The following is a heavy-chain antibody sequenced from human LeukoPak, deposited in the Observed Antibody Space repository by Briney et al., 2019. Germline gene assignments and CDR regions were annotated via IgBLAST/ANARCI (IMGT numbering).Heavy chain of an antibody. CDR2: ITSSSSTI. CDR3: ARDGTCHFDY. J-gene: IGHJ4*02. CDR1: VFTFSSFS. Sequence: PGGSLRLSCAASVFTFSSFSMNWVCQAPGKGLEWVSHITSSSSTIYYADSVKGRFTISRDNAKNSLYLQMDSLRAEDTAVFYCARDGTCHFDYWGQGTLVSVSS. V-gene: IGHV3-48*01.